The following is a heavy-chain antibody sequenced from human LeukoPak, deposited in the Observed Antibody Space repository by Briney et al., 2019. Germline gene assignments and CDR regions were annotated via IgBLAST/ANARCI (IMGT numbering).Heavy chain of an antibody. CDR2: IYSGGST. Sequence: GGSLRLSCAASGFTVSSNYMSWVRQAPGKGLEWVSVIYSGGSTYYADSVKGRFTISRDNSKNPLYLQMNSLRAEDTAVYYCARGTVITGTTAYYFDYWGQGTLVTVSS. CDR1: GFTVSSNY. D-gene: IGHD1-7*01. J-gene: IGHJ4*02. V-gene: IGHV3-53*01. CDR3: ARGTVITGTTAYYFDY.